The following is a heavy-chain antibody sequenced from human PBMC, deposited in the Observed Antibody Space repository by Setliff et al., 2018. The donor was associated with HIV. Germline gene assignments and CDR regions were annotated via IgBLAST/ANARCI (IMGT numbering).Heavy chain of an antibody. Sequence: PGGSLRLSCAASGFTFSSYAMSWVRQAPGKGLEWVSAISGSGGSTYYADSVKGRFTISRDNSKNTLYLQMNSLRAEDTAVYYCAKSQVRYSSGWFFFDYWGQGTLVTVSS. V-gene: IGHV3-23*01. J-gene: IGHJ4*02. D-gene: IGHD6-19*01. CDR1: GFTFSSYA. CDR2: ISGSGGST. CDR3: AKSQVRYSSGWFFFDY.